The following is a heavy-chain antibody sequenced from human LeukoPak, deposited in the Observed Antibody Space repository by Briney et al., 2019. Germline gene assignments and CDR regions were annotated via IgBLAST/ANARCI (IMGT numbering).Heavy chain of an antibody. CDR3: ARGRSFDSGSYYKYYFDY. CDR1: GFTFSDYW. CDR2: IKQDGSEK. D-gene: IGHD3-10*01. J-gene: IGHJ4*02. Sequence: PGGSLRLSCAASGFTFSDYWMSWVRQAPGKGLEWVANIKQDGSEKFYVDSVKGRFTISRDNAKNSLYLQMNSLRAEDTAVYYCARGRSFDSGSYYKYYFDYWGQGTLVTVSS. V-gene: IGHV3-7*01.